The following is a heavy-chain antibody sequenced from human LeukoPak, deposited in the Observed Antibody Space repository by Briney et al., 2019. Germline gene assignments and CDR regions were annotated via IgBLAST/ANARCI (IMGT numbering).Heavy chain of an antibody. V-gene: IGHV3-7*01. CDR2: IKQDGSEK. Sequence: PGGSLRLSCAASGFTFSSYWMSWVRQAPGKGLEWVANIKQDGSEKYYADSVKGRFTISRDNSKNTLYLQMNSLRAEDTAVYYCARTRYSSSWYLDYWGQGTLVTVSS. CDR3: ARTRYSSSWYLDY. CDR1: GFTFSSYW. D-gene: IGHD6-13*01. J-gene: IGHJ4*02.